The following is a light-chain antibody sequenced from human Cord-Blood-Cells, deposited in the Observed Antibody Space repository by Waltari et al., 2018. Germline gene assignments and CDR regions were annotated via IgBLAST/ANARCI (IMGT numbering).Light chain of an antibody. CDR3: QQSYSTPMYT. J-gene: IGKJ2*01. CDR2: AAS. V-gene: IGKV1-39*01. CDR1: QSISSY. Sequence: DIQMTQSRSSLSAPVGDRVTITCRASQSISSYLNWYQQKPGKAPKLLIYAASSLQSGVPSRFSGSGSGTDFTLTISSLQPEDFATYYCQQSYSTPMYTFGQGTKLEIK.